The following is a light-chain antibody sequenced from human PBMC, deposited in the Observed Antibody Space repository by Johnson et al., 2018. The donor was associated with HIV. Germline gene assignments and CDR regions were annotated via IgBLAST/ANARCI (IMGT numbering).Light chain of an antibody. V-gene: IGLV1-51*02. CDR1: SSNIGNNY. CDR2: ENN. CDR3: GTWDSSLSVYV. Sequence: QSVLTQPPSVSAAPGQKVTISCSGSSSNIGNNYVSWYQQLPGTAPKLLIYENNRRPSGIPDRFSGSKSGTSATLGITGLQTGDEAYYYCGTWDSSLSVYVFVTGTKVTVL. J-gene: IGLJ1*01.